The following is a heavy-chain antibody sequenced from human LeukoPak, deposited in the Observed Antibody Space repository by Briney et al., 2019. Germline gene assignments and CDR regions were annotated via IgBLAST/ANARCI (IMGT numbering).Heavy chain of an antibody. D-gene: IGHD3-10*01. CDR1: GFTFSSYW. Sequence: GGSLRLSCAASGFTFSSYWMSWVRQAPGKGLEWVANIKQDGSEKYYVDSVKGRFTISRDNAKNSLYLQMNSLRAEDTAVYYCARDLLPEYYYGSGSYRALPYWGQGTLVTVSS. CDR2: IKQDGSEK. V-gene: IGHV3-7*04. J-gene: IGHJ4*02. CDR3: ARDLLPEYYYGSGSYRALPY.